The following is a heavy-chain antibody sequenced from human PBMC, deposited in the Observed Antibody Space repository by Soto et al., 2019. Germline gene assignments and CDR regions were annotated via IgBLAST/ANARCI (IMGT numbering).Heavy chain of an antibody. CDR3: ARRYSSGWPTQYYYYYYGMDV. V-gene: IGHV1-69*05. Sequence: ASVKVSCKASGGTFSSYAISWVRQAPGQGLEWMGGIIPIFGTANYAQKFQGRVTMTTDASTSTAYMELRSLRSDDTAVYYCARRYSSGWPTQYYYYYYGMDVRGQATTVTVSS. D-gene: IGHD6-19*01. CDR2: IIPIFGTA. CDR1: GGTFSSYA. J-gene: IGHJ6*02.